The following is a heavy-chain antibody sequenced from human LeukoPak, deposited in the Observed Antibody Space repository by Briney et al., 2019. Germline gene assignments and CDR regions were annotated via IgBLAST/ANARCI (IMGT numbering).Heavy chain of an antibody. V-gene: IGHV3-7*01. J-gene: IGHJ5*02. CDR3: ARLYCTNTACYATGLFDP. CDR2: IKQDGSED. CDR1: GFTFSSYW. Sequence: PGGSLRLSCAASGFTFSSYWMSWVRQAPGKGLEWVANIKQDGSEDYYVASVKGRFTISRDNAKNSVYLQMNSLRAEDTAVYYCARLYCTNTACYATGLFDPWGQGTLVTVSS. D-gene: IGHD2/OR15-2a*01.